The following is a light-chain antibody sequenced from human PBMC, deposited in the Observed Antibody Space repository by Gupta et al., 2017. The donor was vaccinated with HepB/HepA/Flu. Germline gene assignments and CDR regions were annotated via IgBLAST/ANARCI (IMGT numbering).Light chain of an antibody. CDR3: CSFAGSYSYV. V-gene: IGLV2-11*01. Sequence: QSALTQPRSVSGSPGPSVTISCIGTSSDVDGYNYVSWYQQHPGKAPKLIIYDVNKRPSGVPDRFSGSKSGNTASLTISGLQGEDEADYYCCSFAGSYSYVFGSGTKVTVL. CDR1: SSDVDGYNY. CDR2: DVN. J-gene: IGLJ1*01.